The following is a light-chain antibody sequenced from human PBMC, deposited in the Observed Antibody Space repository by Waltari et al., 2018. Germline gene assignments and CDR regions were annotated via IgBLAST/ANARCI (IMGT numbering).Light chain of an antibody. CDR1: SSDVGAYNY. V-gene: IGLV2-14*01. CDR2: EVN. CDR3: NSYTSSTTQV. Sequence: QSALTQPSSVSGSPGQSITISCTGTSSDVGAYNYVSWYQQHPGKAPKPMIYEVNNRPSGVSPRFSGSTSGNTASLTISELQAEAEADYYCNSYTSSTTQVFGTGTKVTVL. J-gene: IGLJ1*01.